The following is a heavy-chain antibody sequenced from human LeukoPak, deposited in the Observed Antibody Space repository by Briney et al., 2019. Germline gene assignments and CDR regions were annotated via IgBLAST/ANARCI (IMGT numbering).Heavy chain of an antibody. CDR1: RYTFTSYG. V-gene: IGHV1-18*01. CDR3: ASSQQQLGYFDY. CDR2: ISAYNGNT. J-gene: IGHJ4*02. D-gene: IGHD6-13*01. Sequence: ASVKVSCKASRYTFTSYGISWVRQAAGQGLEWMGWISAYNGNTNYAQKLQGRVTMTTDTSTSTAYMELRSLRSDDTAVYYCASSQQQLGYFDYWGQGTLVSVSS.